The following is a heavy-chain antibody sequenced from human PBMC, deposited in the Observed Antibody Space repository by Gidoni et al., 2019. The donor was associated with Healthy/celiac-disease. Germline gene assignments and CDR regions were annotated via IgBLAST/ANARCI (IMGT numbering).Heavy chain of an antibody. CDR2: IKSKTDGGTT. CDR3: TKDPPPV. V-gene: IGHV3-15*01. Sequence: FSCAASGFTFSNAWMSWVRQAPGKGLEWVGRIKSKTDGGTTDYAAPVKGSFTISRDVSKTTLSVKLNTLKPEDTAVYTCTKDPPPVWGQGTLVTVSS. J-gene: IGHJ4*02. CDR1: GFTFSNAW.